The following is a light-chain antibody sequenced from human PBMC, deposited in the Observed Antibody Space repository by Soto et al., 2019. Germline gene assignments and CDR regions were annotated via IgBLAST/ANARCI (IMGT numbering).Light chain of an antibody. CDR1: QTITTY. CDR3: QQSYTTPIT. CDR2: GAS. J-gene: IGKJ5*01. Sequence: DIQLTQSPCSLSASVGDRVTSTCRASQTITTYLSWFQQKPGKAPKLLVYGASSLQSGVPSRFSGSGSGTEFTLTISSLQSEDFATYYCQQSYTTPITFGQGTRLEIK. V-gene: IGKV1-39*01.